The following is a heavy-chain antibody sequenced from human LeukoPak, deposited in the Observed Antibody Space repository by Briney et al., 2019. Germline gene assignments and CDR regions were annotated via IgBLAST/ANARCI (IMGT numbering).Heavy chain of an antibody. D-gene: IGHD5-12*01. CDR3: ARGRGVATIYRIPSQGPLDYFDY. Sequence: PSETLSLTCAVYGGSFSGYYWSWIRQPPGKGLGWIGVINHSGSTNYNPSLKSRVTISVDTSKNQFSLKLSSVTAADTAVYYCARGRGVATIYRIPSQGPLDYFDYWGQGTLVTVSS. J-gene: IGHJ4*02. CDR1: GGSFSGYY. CDR2: INHSGST. V-gene: IGHV4-34*01.